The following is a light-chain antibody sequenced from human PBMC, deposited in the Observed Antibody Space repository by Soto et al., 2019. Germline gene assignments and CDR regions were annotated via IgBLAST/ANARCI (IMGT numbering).Light chain of an antibody. Sequence: DIQMTQSPSSLSASVGDRVTITCRASQGINHYLAWFQQKPGKVPKLLIYATSTLQSGVPSRFSGSGFGTDFTLTISSLQPEDVATYYCQKHNSAPLFFGPGTKEEIK. CDR1: QGINHY. J-gene: IGKJ3*01. V-gene: IGKV1-27*01. CDR2: ATS. CDR3: QKHNSAPLF.